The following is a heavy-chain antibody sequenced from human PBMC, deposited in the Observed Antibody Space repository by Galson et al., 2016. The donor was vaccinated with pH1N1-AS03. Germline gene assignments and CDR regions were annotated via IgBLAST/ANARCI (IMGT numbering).Heavy chain of an antibody. CDR1: GFSFSESW. Sequence: SLRLSCATSGFSFSESWMNWVRQAPGKGLEWVAIIHTDGSEKHYLDSVKGRFTISRDNAKNSIYLQMDTLRPEATAFYFCARGAGFRVDYWGQGTLVTVSS. CDR3: ARGAGFRVDY. J-gene: IGHJ4*02. CDR2: IHTDGSEK. V-gene: IGHV3-7*03. D-gene: IGHD1-1*01.